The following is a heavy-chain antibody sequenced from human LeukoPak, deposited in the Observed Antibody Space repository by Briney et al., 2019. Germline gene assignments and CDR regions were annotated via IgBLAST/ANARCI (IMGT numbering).Heavy chain of an antibody. Sequence: PGGSLRLSCEASGFTFSTYEMNWVRQTPGKGLEWVSCIGSSGSTIYYADSVKGRFTISRDNGKNSLYLHMNSLRAEDTAVYYCAKRYGGNYYFDYWGQGTLVTVSS. CDR3: AKRYGGNYYFDY. V-gene: IGHV3-48*03. D-gene: IGHD4-23*01. CDR2: IGSSGSTI. J-gene: IGHJ4*02. CDR1: GFTFSTYE.